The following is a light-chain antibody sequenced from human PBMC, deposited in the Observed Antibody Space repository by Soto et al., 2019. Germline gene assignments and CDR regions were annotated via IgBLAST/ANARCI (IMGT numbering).Light chain of an antibody. Sequence: LTQPRSVSWSPGQSVTISCTGTGSDVTGYNYVSWYQQDPGKAPKLMIYDVSKRPSGIPDRFSGSKSGNTASLTISGLQAEDEADYYCCSYAGSYTFVFGTGTKVTVL. CDR2: DVS. V-gene: IGLV2-11*01. CDR3: CSYAGSYTFV. CDR1: GSDVTGYNY. J-gene: IGLJ1*01.